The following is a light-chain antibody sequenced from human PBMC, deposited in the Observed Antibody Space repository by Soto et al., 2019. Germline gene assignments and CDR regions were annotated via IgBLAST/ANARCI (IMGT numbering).Light chain of an antibody. J-gene: IGKJ4*01. CDR2: GAS. CDR1: QNINNNY. Sequence: EIVLTQSPGTLSLSPGEGATLSCRASQNINNNYLAWYQQKPGQAPRLLIHGASSRATGIPDRFSGSGSGTDFTLTISRLEPEDFAVYYCQQYTTSLLTFGGGTEVEIK. CDR3: QQYTTSLLT. V-gene: IGKV3-20*01.